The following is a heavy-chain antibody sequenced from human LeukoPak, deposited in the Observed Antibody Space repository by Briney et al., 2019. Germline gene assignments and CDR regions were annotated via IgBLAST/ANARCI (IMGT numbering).Heavy chain of an antibody. Sequence: GRSLRLSCAASGFTFSSYGMHWVRQAPGKGLEWVAVISFDGSNKYCSDSVKGRFTISRDNSKNTLYLQMNSLRAEDTAVYYCARDFRLTYSSGGAIAPLGYWGQGTLVTVSS. CDR2: ISFDGSNK. CDR3: ARDFRLTYSSGGAIAPLGY. V-gene: IGHV3-30*03. CDR1: GFTFSSYG. J-gene: IGHJ4*02. D-gene: IGHD6-19*01.